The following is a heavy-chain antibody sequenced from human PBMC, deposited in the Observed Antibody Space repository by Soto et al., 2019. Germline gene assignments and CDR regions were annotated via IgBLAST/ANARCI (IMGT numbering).Heavy chain of an antibody. V-gene: IGHV4-30-4*06. Sequence: HPGKGLEWIGYIYYSGSTYYNPSLKSRVTISVDTSKNQFSLKLSSVTAADTAVYYCARDLHDYGAPRNWFDPWGQGTLVTVSS. D-gene: IGHD4-17*01. CDR3: ARDLHDYGAPRNWFDP. J-gene: IGHJ5*02. CDR2: IYYSGST.